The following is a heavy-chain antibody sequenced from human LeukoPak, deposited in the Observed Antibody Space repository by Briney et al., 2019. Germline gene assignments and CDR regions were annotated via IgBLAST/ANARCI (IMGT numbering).Heavy chain of an antibody. CDR1: GGSFSGYY. Sequence: SETLSLTCGAYGGSFSGYYWSWIRQSPGKGLEWIGEINHRGSTNYNPSLKSRVTISVDTSKNQFSLKLSSVTAADTAVYYCARADPYYDFWSGYYHTPPDYWGQGTLVTVSS. CDR2: INHRGST. J-gene: IGHJ4*02. V-gene: IGHV4-34*01. CDR3: ARADPYYDFWSGYYHTPPDY. D-gene: IGHD3-3*01.